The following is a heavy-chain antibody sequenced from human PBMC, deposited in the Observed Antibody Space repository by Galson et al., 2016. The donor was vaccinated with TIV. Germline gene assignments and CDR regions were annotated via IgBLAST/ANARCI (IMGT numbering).Heavy chain of an antibody. V-gene: IGHV4-59*08. J-gene: IGHJ4*02. CDR3: ARGVLEYSANWDYYFDY. D-gene: IGHD6-6*01. CDR2: IYYSGRT. Sequence: SETLSLTCTVSGGSISTYYWTWIRQSPGKGLEWIGYIYYSGRTNYNPSLKSRVSMSVDTSKNQFSLSLSSLTAADTAVYFCARGVLEYSANWDYYFDYWGQGTLVTVSS. CDR1: GGSISTYY.